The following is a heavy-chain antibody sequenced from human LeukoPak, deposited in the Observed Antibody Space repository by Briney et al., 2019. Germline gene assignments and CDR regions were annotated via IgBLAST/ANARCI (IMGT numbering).Heavy chain of an antibody. D-gene: IGHD3-22*01. J-gene: IGHJ4*02. CDR3: AKDSGEYYYDSSGYLDY. CDR2: ISGDGGST. V-gene: IGHV3-43*02. Sequence: PGGSLRLSCAASGFTFDDYAMHWVRQAPGKGLEWVSLISGDGGSTYYADSVKGRFTISRDNSKNSLYLQMNSLRTEDTALYYCAKDSGEYYYDSSGYLDYWGQGTLVTVSS. CDR1: GFTFDDYA.